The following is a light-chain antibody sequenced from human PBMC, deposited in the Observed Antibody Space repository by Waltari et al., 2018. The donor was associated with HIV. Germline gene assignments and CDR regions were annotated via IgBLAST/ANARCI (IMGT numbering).Light chain of an antibody. CDR1: SSDIGGYGY. CDR2: GVT. Sequence: QSALTQPASMSGSPGQSITISCTGTSSDIGGYGYVSRYQQHPGKVPKLILYGVTERPSGISSRFSGSKSGATASLTISGLQTEDEADYYCSSYTTSRTLLFGGGTKVTVL. J-gene: IGLJ2*01. V-gene: IGLV2-14*03. CDR3: SSYTTSRTLL.